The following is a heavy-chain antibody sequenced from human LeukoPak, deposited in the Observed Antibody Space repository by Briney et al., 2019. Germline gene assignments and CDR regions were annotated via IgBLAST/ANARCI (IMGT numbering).Heavy chain of an antibody. CDR2: IYHSGST. CDR1: GYSISSGYY. V-gene: IGHV4-38-2*02. J-gene: IGHJ2*01. Sequence: SETLSLTCTVSGYSISSGYYWGWIRQPPGKGLEWLGSIYHSGSTYYNPSLKSRVTISVDTSKNQFSLKLSSVTAADTAVYYCARVSYYDYVWGSFPYWYFDLWGRGTLVTVSS. CDR3: ARVSYYDYVWGSFPYWYFDL. D-gene: IGHD3-16*01.